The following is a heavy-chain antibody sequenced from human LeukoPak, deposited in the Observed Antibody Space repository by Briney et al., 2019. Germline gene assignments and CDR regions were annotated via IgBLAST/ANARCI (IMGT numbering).Heavy chain of an antibody. V-gene: IGHV1-69*05. Sequence: SVKVSCKASGGTFSSYAISWVLQAPGQGLEWMGRIIPIFGTANYAQKFQGRVTITTDGSTSTAYMELSSLRSEDTAVYYCARTTYYYDSSGYYPLPFDYWGQGTLVTVSS. CDR3: ARTTYYYDSSGYYPLPFDY. D-gene: IGHD3-22*01. CDR1: GGTFSSYA. CDR2: IIPIFGTA. J-gene: IGHJ4*02.